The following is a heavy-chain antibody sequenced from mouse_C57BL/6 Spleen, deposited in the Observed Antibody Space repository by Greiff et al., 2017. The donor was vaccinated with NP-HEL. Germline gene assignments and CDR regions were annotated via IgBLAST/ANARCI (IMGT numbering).Heavy chain of an antibody. D-gene: IGHD1-1*01. CDR3: ARGYGSSSY. Sequence: QVQLQQSGPELVKPGASVKISCKASGYAFSSSWMNWVKQRPGKGLEWIGRIYPGDGDTNYNGKFKGKATLTADKSSSTASMQLSSLTSEDSAVYFCARGYGSSSYWGQGTLVTVSA. J-gene: IGHJ3*01. V-gene: IGHV1-82*01. CDR2: IYPGDGDT. CDR1: GYAFSSSW.